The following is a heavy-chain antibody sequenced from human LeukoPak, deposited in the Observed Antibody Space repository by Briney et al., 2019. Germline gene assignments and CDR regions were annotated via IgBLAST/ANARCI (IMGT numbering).Heavy chain of an antibody. V-gene: IGHV4-34*01. CDR1: GGSFSGYY. D-gene: IGHD3-10*01. CDR3: AKALWFGELPPAEGFDP. J-gene: IGHJ5*02. Sequence: SETLSLTCAVYGGSFSGYYWSWIRQPPGKGLEWIGEINHSGSTNYNPSLKSRVTISVDTSKNQFSLKLSSVTAADTAVYYCAKALWFGELPPAEGFDPWGQGTLVTVSS. CDR2: INHSGST.